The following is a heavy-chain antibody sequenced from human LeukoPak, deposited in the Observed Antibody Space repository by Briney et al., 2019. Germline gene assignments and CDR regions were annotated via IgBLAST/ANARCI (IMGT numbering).Heavy chain of an antibody. J-gene: IGHJ4*02. V-gene: IGHV3-9*01. D-gene: IGHD3-9*01. CDR1: GFTFDDYA. CDR2: ISWNSGSI. CDR3: AKDMYDILTGGADY. Sequence: GGSLRLSCAASGFTFDDYAMHWVRQAPGKGPEWVSGISWNSGSIGYADSVKGRFTISRDNAKNSLYLQMNSLRAEDTALYYCAKDMYDILTGGADYWGQGTLVTVSS.